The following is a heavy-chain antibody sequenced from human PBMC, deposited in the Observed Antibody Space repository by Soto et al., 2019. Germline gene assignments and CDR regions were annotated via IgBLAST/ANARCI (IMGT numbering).Heavy chain of an antibody. V-gene: IGHV1-46*02. CDR3: AVLSGYNYDFDI. CDR2: IALGGGDT. Sequence: QVQLVQSGAEVKKPGASVRVSCKASGYTFNNHFMDWVRQAPGQGFEWMGIIALGGGDTNYAQNFQGRVIMTRDTSTSTVYMELSSLRSEDTAVYYCAVLSGYNYDFDIWGQGTLVTGSS. J-gene: IGHJ3*02. CDR1: GYTFNNHF. D-gene: IGHD5-12*01.